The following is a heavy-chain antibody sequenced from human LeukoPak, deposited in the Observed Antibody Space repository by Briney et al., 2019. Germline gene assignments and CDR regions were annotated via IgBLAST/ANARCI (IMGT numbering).Heavy chain of an antibody. CDR3: ARDTGDGYTPPDYYYYMDV. Sequence: GGSLRLSCVVSGLTFSRYELKWVRQAPGKGLEWVAYISNSDSPSYYADSVQGRFSISRDNAKNSLFLQMNSLRGEDTAVFYCARDTGDGYTPPDYYYYMDVWGKGTTVTVSS. V-gene: IGHV3-48*03. J-gene: IGHJ6*03. D-gene: IGHD5-24*01. CDR1: GLTFSRYE. CDR2: ISNSDSPS.